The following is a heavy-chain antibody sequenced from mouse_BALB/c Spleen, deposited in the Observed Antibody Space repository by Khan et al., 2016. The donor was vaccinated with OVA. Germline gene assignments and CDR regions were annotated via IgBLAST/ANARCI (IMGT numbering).Heavy chain of an antibody. J-gene: IGHJ4*01. CDR3: ARVGYNGTMAC. CDR1: GFTFTNYG. D-gene: IGHD2-2*01. CDR2: INTYTGAP. Sequence: QVQLKQSGPELKKPGETVQISCKASGFTFTNYGMNWVKQAPGKGLKWMGWINTYTGAPTFADDFKGRFAFSLETSASTAYLQINSLKNEDTATYFCARVGYNGTMACWGQGTSVTVSS. V-gene: IGHV9-3-1*01.